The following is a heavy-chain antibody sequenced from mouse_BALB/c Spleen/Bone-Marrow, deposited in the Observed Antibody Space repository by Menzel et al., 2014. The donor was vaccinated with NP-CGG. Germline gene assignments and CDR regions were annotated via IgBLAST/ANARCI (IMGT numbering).Heavy chain of an antibody. Sequence: VKLMESGAELVRPGVSVKISCKGSGYTFTDYALHWVKQSHAKSLEWIGIISTYYGDASYNQKFKGKATMTVDKSSSTAYMELARLTSEDSAIYYCARSDGFDYWGQGITLTVSS. D-gene: IGHD2-3*01. CDR3: ARSDGFDY. CDR1: GYTFTDYA. J-gene: IGHJ2*01. V-gene: IGHV1S137*01. CDR2: ISTYYGDA.